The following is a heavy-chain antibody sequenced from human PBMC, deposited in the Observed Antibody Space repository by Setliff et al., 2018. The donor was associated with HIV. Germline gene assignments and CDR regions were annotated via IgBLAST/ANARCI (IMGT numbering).Heavy chain of an antibody. Sequence: SVKVSCKASGYSFTSYGLSWVRQAPGQGLEWMGSITTYNGGTNYAQKFQGRVTMTTDTSTSTAYMELRSLRSDDTAVYYCTRGGYSGAFLDAFDIWGQGTLVTVSS. CDR2: ITTYNGGT. CDR1: GYSFTSYG. CDR3: TRGGYSGAFLDAFDI. J-gene: IGHJ3*02. V-gene: IGHV1-18*01. D-gene: IGHD1-26*01.